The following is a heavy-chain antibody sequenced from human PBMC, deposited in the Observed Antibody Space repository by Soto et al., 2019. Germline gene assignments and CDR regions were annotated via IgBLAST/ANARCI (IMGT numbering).Heavy chain of an antibody. J-gene: IGHJ4*02. CDR2: ISAHNGNT. Sequence: QVHLVQSGAEVKKPGASVKVSCKGSGYAFTTYGITWVRQAPGQGLERMGWISAHNGNTNYAQKLQGRVTVTRDTSTSTDYMELRSLRSDDTAVDYCARGRYGDYWGQGALVTVSS. CDR1: GYAFTTYG. V-gene: IGHV1-18*01. D-gene: IGHD1-1*01. CDR3: ARGRYGDY.